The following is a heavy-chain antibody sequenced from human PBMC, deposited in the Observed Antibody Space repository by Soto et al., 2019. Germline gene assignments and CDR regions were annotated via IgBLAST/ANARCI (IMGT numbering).Heavy chain of an antibody. D-gene: IGHD4-17*01. CDR3: ARPYGDYVGYFDY. Sequence: EVQLVESGGGLVKPGGSLRLSCAASGFTFSSYSMNWVRQAPGKGLEWVSSISSSSSYIYYADSVKGRFTISRDNAKNSLYLKMNSLRAEDTAVYYCARPYGDYVGYFDYWGQGTLVTVSS. CDR1: GFTFSSYS. V-gene: IGHV3-21*01. CDR2: ISSSSSYI. J-gene: IGHJ4*02.